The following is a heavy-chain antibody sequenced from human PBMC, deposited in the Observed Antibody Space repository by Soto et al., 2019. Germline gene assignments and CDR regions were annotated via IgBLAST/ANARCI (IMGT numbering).Heavy chain of an antibody. D-gene: IGHD7-27*01. Sequence: QVQLQESGPGLVKPSETLSLTCAVSGGSISNYYWSWFRQPPGKGLEWIGYIYYNGNTNYNPSLKSQGTMSVDTSKNQFSLKLSSVTAADTAAYYCTRANWYSEYWGQGTLVTGSS. J-gene: IGHJ4*02. CDR2: IYYNGNT. V-gene: IGHV4-59*01. CDR3: TRANWYSEY. CDR1: GGSISNYY.